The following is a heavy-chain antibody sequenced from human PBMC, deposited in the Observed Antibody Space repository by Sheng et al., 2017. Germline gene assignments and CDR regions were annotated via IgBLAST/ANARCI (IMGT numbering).Heavy chain of an antibody. J-gene: IGHJ3*02. CDR2: MSYDGRNE. D-gene: IGHD2-2*01. V-gene: IGHV3-30*18. CDR3: AKGRIPAALRYDAFDM. Sequence: QVQLVESGGGVVLPGRSLRLSCAASGFTFSNYGMHWVRQAPGKGLECVAVMSYDGRNEYYRDSVKGRFTISRDNSKNTLYVQMNSLRGEDTGVYYCAKGRIPAALRYDAFDMWGQGTMVTVSS. CDR1: GFTFSNYG.